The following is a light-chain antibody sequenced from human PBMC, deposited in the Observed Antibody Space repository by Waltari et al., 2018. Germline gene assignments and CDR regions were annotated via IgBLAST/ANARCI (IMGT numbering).Light chain of an antibody. J-gene: IGKJ1*01. CDR2: SAS. CDR1: QGISNS. Sequence: DIQMTQSPSSLSASVGDRVTITCRASQGISNSLAWYQQKPGKAPRLLLYSASRLENGVPSRFSGRGSGTDHTLTISSLQPEDFATYYCQQYYNTPRTFGQGTKVEIK. CDR3: QQYYNTPRT. V-gene: IGKV1-NL1*01.